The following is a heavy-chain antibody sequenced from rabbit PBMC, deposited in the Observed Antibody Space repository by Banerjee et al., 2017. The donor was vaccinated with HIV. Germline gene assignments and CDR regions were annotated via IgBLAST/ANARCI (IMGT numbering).Heavy chain of an antibody. D-gene: IGHD7-1*01. CDR1: GIDFSSYYD. CDR3: ARDLTGVTGWNFNL. Sequence: QEQLEESGGGLVQPEGSLTLTCKASGIDFSSYYDMCWVRQAPGKGLEWIACIDTGSSGRTYYASWAKGRFTISKTSWTTVTLQMTSLTAADTATYFCARDLTGVTGWNFNLWGQGTLVTVS. J-gene: IGHJ4*01. CDR2: IDTGSSGRT. V-gene: IGHV1S45*01.